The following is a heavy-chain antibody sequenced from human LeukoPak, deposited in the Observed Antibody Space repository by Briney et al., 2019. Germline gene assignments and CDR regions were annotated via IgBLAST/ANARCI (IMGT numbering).Heavy chain of an antibody. CDR1: GFTFSSYA. D-gene: IGHD4-17*01. J-gene: IGHJ5*02. CDR2: ISGSGGST. CDR3: AKDHYGDYVRGNWFDP. V-gene: IGHV3-23*01. Sequence: KTGGSLRLSCAASGFTFSSYAMSWVRQAPGKGLEWVSAISGSGGSTYYADSVKGRFTISRDNSKNTLYLQMNSLRAEDTAVYYCAKDHYGDYVRGNWFDPWGQGTLVTVSS.